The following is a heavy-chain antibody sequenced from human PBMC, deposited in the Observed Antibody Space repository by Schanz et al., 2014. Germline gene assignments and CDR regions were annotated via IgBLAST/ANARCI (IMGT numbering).Heavy chain of an antibody. V-gene: IGHV3-30*04. CDR3: AKSYDTSGYSGFDY. CDR2: ISFDGSIK. J-gene: IGHJ4*02. CDR1: GFTFSNYA. Sequence: QVELVESGGGVVQPGRSLRLSCAASGFTFSNYAMHWVRQAPGKGLDWVAVISFDGSIKYHADSVKGRFTISRDNSKNTLYLQMNSLRTEDTAVYFCAKSYDTSGYSGFDYWGQGTLVTVSS. D-gene: IGHD3-22*01.